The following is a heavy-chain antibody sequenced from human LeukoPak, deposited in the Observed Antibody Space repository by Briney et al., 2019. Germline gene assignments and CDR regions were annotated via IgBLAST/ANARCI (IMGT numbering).Heavy chain of an antibody. CDR2: MKEDGSQK. CDR1: GFTFSNYW. D-gene: IGHD3-3*01. V-gene: IGHV3-7*03. J-gene: IGHJ4*02. CDR3: ARGFSIDY. Sequence: GGSLRLSCVAPGFTFSNYWMSWVRQAPGKGLQWVANMKEDGSQKHYVDSVKGRFTISRDNAKNSLFLQMNSLGIEDTAVYYCARGFSIDYWGQGSLVTVSS.